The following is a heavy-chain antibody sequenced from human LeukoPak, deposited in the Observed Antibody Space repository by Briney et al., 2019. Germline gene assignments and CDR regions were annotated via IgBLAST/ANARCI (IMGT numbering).Heavy chain of an antibody. CDR2: IYHSGST. Sequence: PSETLSLTCTVSGGSISSYYWGWIRQPPGKGLEWIGSIYHSGSTYYNPSLKSRVTISVDTSKNQFSLKLTSVTAADTAVYYCARDNLGFGDLSKYYFDYWGQGTLVTVSS. V-gene: IGHV4-38-2*02. CDR1: GGSISSYY. D-gene: IGHD3-16*01. CDR3: ARDNLGFGDLSKYYFDY. J-gene: IGHJ4*02.